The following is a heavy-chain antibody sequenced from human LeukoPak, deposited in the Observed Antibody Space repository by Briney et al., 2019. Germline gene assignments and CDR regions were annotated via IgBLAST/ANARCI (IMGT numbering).Heavy chain of an antibody. CDR3: TRDGGSFCDFDY. Sequence: GGSLRLSCVASGFSFRDYAIPWVRQAPGKGLEYVSVINRDGRITHYADSVKGRFTMSRDNSKNTVYLQMGSLRSEDMAVYYCTRDGGSFCDFDYWGQGALVTVSS. CDR1: GFSFRDYA. D-gene: IGHD1-26*01. V-gene: IGHV3-64*02. J-gene: IGHJ4*02. CDR2: INRDGRIT.